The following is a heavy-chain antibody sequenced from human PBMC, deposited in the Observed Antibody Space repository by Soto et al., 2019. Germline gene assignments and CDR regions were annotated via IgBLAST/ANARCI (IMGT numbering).Heavy chain of an antibody. CDR3: AREGDTYGYKGFDP. J-gene: IGHJ5*02. CDR2: IIPVPGIT. Sequence: QVQLVQSGAEVKKPGSSVKVSCKPSGGTYTSYTIIWVRQAPGQGLEWMGRIIPVPGITRYAQKFQGRVTITADTSTGTVYMELTSLRSDDTAAYFCAREGDTYGYKGFDPWGQGTLVTVSS. D-gene: IGHD5-18*01. V-gene: IGHV1-69*08. CDR1: GGTYTSYT.